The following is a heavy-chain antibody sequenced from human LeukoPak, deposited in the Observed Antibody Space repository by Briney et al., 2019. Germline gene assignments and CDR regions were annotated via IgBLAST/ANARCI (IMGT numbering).Heavy chain of an antibody. D-gene: IGHD3-22*01. Sequence: SETLSLTCTVSGGSISSYYWSWIRQPPGKGLQWIGSIYYSGTTNYNAFLKSRLTISVDTSKHQFSLKLRSVTAADTAVYYCARGGDSSGPNDYWGQGTLVTVSS. CDR3: ARGGDSSGPNDY. J-gene: IGHJ4*02. CDR2: IYYSGTT. CDR1: GGSISSYY. V-gene: IGHV4-59*01.